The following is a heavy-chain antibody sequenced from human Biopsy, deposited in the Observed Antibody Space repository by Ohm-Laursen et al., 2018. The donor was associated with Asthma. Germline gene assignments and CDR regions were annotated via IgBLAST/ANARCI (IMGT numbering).Heavy chain of an antibody. D-gene: IGHD6-13*01. CDR2: ISSSGSTK. Sequence: SLRLSCAASGFSFSDYFMTWMRQPPGKGLEWVGSISSSGSTKYPSESILGRYTVSRDNAQRSMTLEVHSLRAEDTAIYFCARVLDSSSWGPFYFFTLDVWGQGTPAAVSS. CDR1: GFSFSDYF. J-gene: IGHJ6*02. CDR3: ARVLDSSSWGPFYFFTLDV. V-gene: IGHV3-11*01.